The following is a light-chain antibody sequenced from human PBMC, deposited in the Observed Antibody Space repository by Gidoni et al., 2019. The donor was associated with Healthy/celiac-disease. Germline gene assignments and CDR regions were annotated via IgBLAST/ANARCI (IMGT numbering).Light chain of an antibody. CDR3: QSYDSSLSGPV. Sequence: QPVLTQPPPVSGAPGQRVTISCTGSSSNIGAGYDVHWYQQLPGTAPKLLIYGNSNRPSGVPDRFSGSKSGTSASLAITGLQAEDEADYYCQSYDSSLSGPVFGGGTKLTVL. CDR1: SSNIGAGYD. V-gene: IGLV1-40*01. J-gene: IGLJ2*01. CDR2: GNS.